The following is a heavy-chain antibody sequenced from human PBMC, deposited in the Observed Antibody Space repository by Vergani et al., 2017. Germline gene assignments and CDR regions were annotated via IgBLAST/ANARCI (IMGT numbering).Heavy chain of an antibody. CDR3: ARVFYDFWSGSRTPKNMDV. CDR2: ISVYNGNT. D-gene: IGHD3-3*01. J-gene: IGHJ6*03. Sequence: QVQLVQSGAEVKKPGASVKVSCKASGYIFTNYGISWVRQAPGQGLEWMGWISVYNGNTNYVQKLQGRVTMTTDTSTTSAYMELRSLRSEDTAVYYCARVFYDFWSGSRTPKNMDVWGKGTTVTVSS. V-gene: IGHV1-18*01. CDR1: GYIFTNYG.